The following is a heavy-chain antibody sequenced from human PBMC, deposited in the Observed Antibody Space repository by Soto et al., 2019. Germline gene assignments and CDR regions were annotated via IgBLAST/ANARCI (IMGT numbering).Heavy chain of an antibody. CDR1: GFTFSSYP. CDR2: ISGTSDMT. CDR3: AKYRWGATTVTSIN. V-gene: IGHV3-23*01. Sequence: HPGGSLRLSCVGSGFTFSSYPMNWVRQAPGKGLEWVSAISGTSDMTYYANSVTGRFTISRDNSKNTLYLQVSSLRVEDTAIYYRAKYRWGATTVTSINWGRGTLVTVSS. D-gene: IGHD4-4*01. J-gene: IGHJ1*01.